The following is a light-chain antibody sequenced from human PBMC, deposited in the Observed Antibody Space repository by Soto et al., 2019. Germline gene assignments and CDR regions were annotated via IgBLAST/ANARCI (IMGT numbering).Light chain of an antibody. CDR2: DNT. Sequence: QFVLTQPPSGAGARGRGATISCTGSSSNIGADYFVHWYQQLPGAAPKLLIYDNTNRPSGFPDRFSGSKSGTSASLAITGLQAEVDAADYCQSYDSSRRGYVTGTGTKGTVL. V-gene: IGLV1-40*01. CDR1: SSNIGADYF. J-gene: IGLJ1*01. CDR3: QSYDSSRRGYV.